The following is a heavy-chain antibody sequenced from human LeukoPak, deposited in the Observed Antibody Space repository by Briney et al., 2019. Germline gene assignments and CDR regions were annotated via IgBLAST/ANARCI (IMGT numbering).Heavy chain of an antibody. CDR2: IKQDGSEK. Sequence: GGSLRLSCAASGSTFSNCWMSWVRQAPGKGLEWVANIKQDGSEKYYVDSVKGRFTISRDNAKNSLYLQMNSLRAEDTAVYYCARSGYYDSLGPYYFDYWGQGTLVTVSS. CDR3: ARSGYYDSLGPYYFDY. J-gene: IGHJ4*02. D-gene: IGHD3-22*01. CDR1: GSTFSNCW. V-gene: IGHV3-7*03.